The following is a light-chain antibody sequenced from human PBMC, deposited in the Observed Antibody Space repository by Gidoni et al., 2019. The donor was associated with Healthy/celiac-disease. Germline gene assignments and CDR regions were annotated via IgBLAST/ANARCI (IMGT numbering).Light chain of an antibody. V-gene: IGKV3-15*01. CDR1: QSVSSN. J-gene: IGKJ4*01. Sequence: EIVMTQSPATLSVSPGERATLSCRASQSVSSNLAWYQQKPGQAPRLLIYGASTRDTGIPARFSGSGSGTEFTLTISSLQSEDFAVYYCQQYNNWPPIFGGGTKVEIK. CDR3: QQYNNWPPI. CDR2: GAS.